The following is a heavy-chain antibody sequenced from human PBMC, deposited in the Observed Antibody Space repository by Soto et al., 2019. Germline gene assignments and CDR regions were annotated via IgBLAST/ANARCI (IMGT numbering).Heavy chain of an antibody. CDR2: IYHSGST. CDR1: GGSISSGGYS. CDR3: ARAMTTVTPIDY. Sequence: SETLSLTCAVSGGSISSGGYSWSWIRQPPGKGLEWIGYIYHSGSTYYNPSLKSRVTISVDRSKNQFSLKLSSVTAADTAVYYCARAMTTVTPIDYWGQGTLVTVSS. D-gene: IGHD4-17*01. V-gene: IGHV4-30-2*01. J-gene: IGHJ4*02.